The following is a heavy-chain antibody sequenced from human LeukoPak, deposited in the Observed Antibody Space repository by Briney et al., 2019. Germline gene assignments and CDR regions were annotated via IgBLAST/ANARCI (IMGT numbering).Heavy chain of an antibody. V-gene: IGHV5-51*01. CDR3: ARRAPDYYDSSGYPFDY. Sequence: GESLKICCKGSGYSFTSYWIGWVRQMPGKGLEWMGIIYPGDSDTRYSPSFQGQVTISADKSISTAYLQWSSLKASDTAMYYCARRAPDYYDSSGYPFDYWGQGTLVTVSS. CDR2: IYPGDSDT. J-gene: IGHJ4*02. CDR1: GYSFTSYW. D-gene: IGHD3-22*01.